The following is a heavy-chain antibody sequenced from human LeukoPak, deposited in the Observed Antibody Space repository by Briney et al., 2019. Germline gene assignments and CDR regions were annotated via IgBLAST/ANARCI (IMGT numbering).Heavy chain of an antibody. D-gene: IGHD2-2*02. CDR1: GFTFSSYW. CDR3: ARLLGYCSSTSCYT. V-gene: IGHV3-7*01. CDR2: IKQDGSEK. J-gene: IGHJ4*02. Sequence: PGGSLRLSCAASGFTFSSYWMSWVRQPPGKGLERVANIKQDGSEKYYVDSVKGRFTISRDNAKNSLYLQMNSLRAEDTAVYYCARLLGYCSSTSCYTWGQGTLVTVSS.